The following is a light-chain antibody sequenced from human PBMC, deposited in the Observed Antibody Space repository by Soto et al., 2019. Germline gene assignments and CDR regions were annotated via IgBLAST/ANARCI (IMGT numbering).Light chain of an antibody. J-gene: IGKJ2*01. V-gene: IGKV3-15*01. CDR1: QSVSSN. CDR3: QQYNDWPPKYT. CDR2: GAS. Sequence: EIVMTQSPATLSVSPGERATLSCRASQSVSSNLAWYQQKPGQAPRLLIYGASTRATAIPARFSGSGSGTELTLTISSLQSEDVAVYYCQQYNDWPPKYTFGQGTKLEIK.